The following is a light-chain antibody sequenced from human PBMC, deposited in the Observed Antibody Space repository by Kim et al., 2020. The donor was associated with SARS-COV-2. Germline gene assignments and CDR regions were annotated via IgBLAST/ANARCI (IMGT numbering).Light chain of an antibody. CDR2: GTN. V-gene: IGLV3-19*01. J-gene: IGLJ2*01. Sequence: SSELTQDPAVSVALGQTVRITCQGDSLRSYYATWYQQKPRQAPILVIYGTNNRPSGIPDRFSGSASGNTASLTISGAQAEDEADFYCQSRDSGGNVVFGGGTKLTVL. CDR3: QSRDSGGNVV. CDR1: SLRSYY.